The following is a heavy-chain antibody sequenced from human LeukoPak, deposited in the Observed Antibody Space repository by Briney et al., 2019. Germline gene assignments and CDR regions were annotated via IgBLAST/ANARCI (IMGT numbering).Heavy chain of an antibody. J-gene: IGHJ4*02. CDR2: IGVTGDT. CDR3: AREDYYFDY. V-gene: IGHV3-13*01. Sequence: PGGSLRLSCAASGLTFSKDDFHWVRQAPGKGLEWVAAIGVTGDTYYADSVKGRFTISRDNPKNTLFLQMNSLRGEDTAVYYCAREDYYFDYWGQGTLVTVSS. CDR1: GLTFSKDD.